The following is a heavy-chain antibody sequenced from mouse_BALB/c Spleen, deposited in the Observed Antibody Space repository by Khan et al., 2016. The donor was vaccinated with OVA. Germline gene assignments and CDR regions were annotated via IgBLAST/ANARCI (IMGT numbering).Heavy chain of an antibody. CDR2: IWGDGGT. CDR3: ARAYYRYDGYYAMDY. D-gene: IGHD2-14*01. V-gene: IGHV2-6-4*01. J-gene: IGHJ4*01. CDR1: GFSLSRYN. Sequence: QVQLKQSGPGLVAPSQSLSITCTVSGFSLSRYNIHWVRQPPGKGLEWLGMIWGDGGTDYNSTLKSRLSISTDNSTSQVFLKMNSLQTDDSAMYYCARAYYRYDGYYAMDYWGQGTSVTVSA.